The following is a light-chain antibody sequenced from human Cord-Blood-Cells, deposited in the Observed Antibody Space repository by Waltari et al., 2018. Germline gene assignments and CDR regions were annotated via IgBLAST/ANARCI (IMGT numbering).Light chain of an antibody. CDR1: QSVLYSSNNKNN. Sequence: DIVMTQSPDSLAVSLGERATINCKSSQSVLYSSNNKNNLAWYQQKPGQPPKLLIYWAPTRESGVPDRFSGSGSGTDFTRTISSLQAEDVAVYYCQQYYSTLMYTFGQGTKLEIK. J-gene: IGKJ2*01. V-gene: IGKV4-1*01. CDR3: QQYYSTLMYT. CDR2: WAP.